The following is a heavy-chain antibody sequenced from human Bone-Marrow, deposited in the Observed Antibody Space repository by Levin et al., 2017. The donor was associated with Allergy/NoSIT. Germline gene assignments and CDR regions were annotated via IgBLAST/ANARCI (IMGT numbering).Heavy chain of an antibody. J-gene: IGHJ5*02. Sequence: SETLSLTCTVSGASISSSTTYYWGWIRQPPGKGLEWIGSVYYSGNTYYNPSLKSRVTISVDTSKNQFSLRLSSVTAADTAIYYCARHPRDIVPVPKIRNWLDPWGQGTLVTVSS. CDR3: ARHPRDIVPVPKIRNWLDP. D-gene: IGHD2-8*02. CDR2: VYYSGNT. CDR1: GASISSSTTYY. V-gene: IGHV4-39*01.